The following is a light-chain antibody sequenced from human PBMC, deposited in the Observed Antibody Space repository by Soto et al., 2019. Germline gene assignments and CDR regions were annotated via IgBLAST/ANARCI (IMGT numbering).Light chain of an antibody. CDR3: QQRSNWPPVLT. CDR1: QSVSSY. CDR2: DAS. V-gene: IGKV3-11*01. J-gene: IGKJ4*01. Sequence: EIVMTQSPATLSLSPGARAPLSCRARQSVSSYLAWYQQKPGQAPRLLIYDASNRATGIPARFSGSGSGTDFTLTISSLEPEDFAVYYCQQRSNWPPVLTFGGGTKVDNK.